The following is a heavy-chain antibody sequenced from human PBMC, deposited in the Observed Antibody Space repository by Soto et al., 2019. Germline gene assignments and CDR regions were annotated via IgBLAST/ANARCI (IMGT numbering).Heavy chain of an antibody. D-gene: IGHD6-19*01. CDR3: TRGGSVAAVDI. J-gene: IGHJ3*02. CDR1: GFSFNNYY. Sequence: EVQLVESGGGLVQTGESLRLSCAASGFSFNNYYMHWVRQAPATGLVWVSRINGEGTITSYADAAKGRFTISRDNAKNTLDLQMNSLRAEDAVGYYCTRGGSVAAVDIWGQWTMVTVSS. V-gene: IGHV3-74*01. CDR2: INGEGTIT.